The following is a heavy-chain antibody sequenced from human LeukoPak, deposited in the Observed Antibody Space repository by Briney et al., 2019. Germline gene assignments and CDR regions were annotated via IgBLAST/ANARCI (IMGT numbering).Heavy chain of an antibody. Sequence: ASVKVSCKASGYTFTSYGISWVRQAPGQGLEWMGWISAYNGNTNYAQKLQGRVTMTTDTSTSTAYMELSSLRSEDTAVYYCASSSSGYYLFYYYYYMDVWGKGTTVTVSS. V-gene: IGHV1-18*01. D-gene: IGHD3-22*01. J-gene: IGHJ6*03. CDR2: ISAYNGNT. CDR3: ASSSSGYYLFYYYYYMDV. CDR1: GYTFTSYG.